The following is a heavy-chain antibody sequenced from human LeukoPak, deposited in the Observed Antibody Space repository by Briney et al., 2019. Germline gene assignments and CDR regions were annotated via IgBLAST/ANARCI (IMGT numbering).Heavy chain of an antibody. D-gene: IGHD3-9*01. CDR3: AKEPVLRYFDWLLYD. CDR2: ISYDGSNK. Sequence: GGSLRLSCAASGFTFSSYGMHWVRQAPGKGLEWVAVISYDGSNKYYADSVKGRFTISRDNSKNTLYLQMNSLRAEDTAVYYCAKEPVLRYFDWLLYDWGQGTLVTVSS. CDR1: GFTFSSYG. V-gene: IGHV3-30*18. J-gene: IGHJ4*02.